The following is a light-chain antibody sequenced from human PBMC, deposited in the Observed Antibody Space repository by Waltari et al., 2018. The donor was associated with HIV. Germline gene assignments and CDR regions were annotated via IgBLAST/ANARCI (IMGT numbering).Light chain of an antibody. CDR2: GPS. CDR3: QQYGASPHT. CDR1: QTVNSGY. V-gene: IGKV3-20*01. Sequence: EIVLTQSPGTLSLSPGERATLSCKASQTVNSGYLAWYQQKAGQAPRLLVYGPSTRASGIADRFSCRGSGTDFTLTITALEPEDSAVYHCQQYGASPHTFGQGTKLEIE. J-gene: IGKJ2*01.